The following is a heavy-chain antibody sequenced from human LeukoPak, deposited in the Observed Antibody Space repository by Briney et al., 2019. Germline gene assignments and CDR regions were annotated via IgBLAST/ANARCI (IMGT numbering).Heavy chain of an antibody. CDR1: GGSISSSSYY. J-gene: IGHJ4*02. CDR2: IYYSAST. CDR3: ARDRELVLWFGELFGYFDY. Sequence: SETLSLTCTVSGGSISSSSYYWGWIRQPPGKGLEWIGSIYYSASTYYNPSLKSPVTISVDTYKNQFSLKLSSVTAADTAVYYCARDRELVLWFGELFGYFDYWGQGTLVTVSS. V-gene: IGHV4-39*02. D-gene: IGHD3-10*01.